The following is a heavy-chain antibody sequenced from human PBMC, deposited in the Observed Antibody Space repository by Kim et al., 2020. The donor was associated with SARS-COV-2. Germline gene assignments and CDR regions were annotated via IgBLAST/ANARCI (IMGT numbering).Heavy chain of an antibody. CDR1: GGSFSGYY. Sequence: SETLSLTCAVYGGSFSGYYWSWIRQPPGKGLEWIGEINHSGSTNYNPSLKSRVTISVDTSKNQFSLKLSSVTAADTAVYYCARGRRVHTSQYYYYMDVWGKGTTVTVSS. CDR3: ARGRRVHTSQYYYYMDV. CDR2: INHSGST. J-gene: IGHJ6*03. D-gene: IGHD1-1*01. V-gene: IGHV4-34*01.